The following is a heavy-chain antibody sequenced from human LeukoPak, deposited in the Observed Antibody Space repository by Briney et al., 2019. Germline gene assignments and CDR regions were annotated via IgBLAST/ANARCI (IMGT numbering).Heavy chain of an antibody. CDR3: ARNFSPDFDY. CDR2: TCFRSKWIH. D-gene: IGHD1-14*01. Sequence: SQTLSLTCAISGDSVSSSTSAWSWIRQSPSRGLEWLGRTCFRSKWIHDYALSVRGRITINPDTSKNQVSLQLNSLTPEDTAIYYRARNFSPDFDYWGQGTLVTVSS. J-gene: IGHJ4*02. CDR1: GDSVSSSTSA. V-gene: IGHV6-1*01.